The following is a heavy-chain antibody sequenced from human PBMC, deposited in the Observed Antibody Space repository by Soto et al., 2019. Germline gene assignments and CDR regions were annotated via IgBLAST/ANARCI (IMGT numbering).Heavy chain of an antibody. J-gene: IGHJ4*02. CDR2: IYWDDDK. V-gene: IGHV2-5*02. CDR1: GFSLSTRGVG. CDR3: AHIGVSRWFDF. Sequence: FGPTLVNPTQTLTLTCTFSGFSLSTRGVGVGWIRQPPGKALEWLALIYWDDDKRYSPSLKTRLTITKDISKNQVVLTMTNMDPIDTATYSCAHIGVSRWFDFWGQGTLVTVSS. D-gene: IGHD6-13*01.